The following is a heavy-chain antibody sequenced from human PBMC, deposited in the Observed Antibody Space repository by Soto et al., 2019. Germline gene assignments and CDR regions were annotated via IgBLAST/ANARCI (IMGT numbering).Heavy chain of an antibody. V-gene: IGHV1-8*01. CDR3: ARGVRYSSGSDAGDAFDI. D-gene: IGHD6-19*01. J-gene: IGHJ3*02. Sequence: QVQLVQSGAEVKKPGASVKVSCKASGYTFTSYDINWVRQATGQGLEWMGWMNPNSGNTGYAQKFQGRVTMTRNTXIXTXXMELSSLRSEDTAVYYCARGVRYSSGSDAGDAFDIWGQGTMVTVSS. CDR1: GYTFTSYD. CDR2: MNPNSGNT.